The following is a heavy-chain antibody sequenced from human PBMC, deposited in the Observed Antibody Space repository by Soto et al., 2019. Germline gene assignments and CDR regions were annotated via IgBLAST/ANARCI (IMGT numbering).Heavy chain of an antibody. CDR2: IYYSGST. Sequence: SETLSLTCTVSGGSISSGDYYWSWIRQPPGKGLEWIGYIYYSGSTYYNPSLKSRVTISVDTSKNQFSLKLSSVTAADTAVYYCARILWFGENWFDPWGQGTLVTVSS. V-gene: IGHV4-30-4*01. J-gene: IGHJ5*02. D-gene: IGHD3-10*01. CDR1: GGSISSGDYY. CDR3: ARILWFGENWFDP.